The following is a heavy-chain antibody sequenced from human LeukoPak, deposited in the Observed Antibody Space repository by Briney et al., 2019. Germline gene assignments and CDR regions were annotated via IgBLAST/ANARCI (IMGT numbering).Heavy chain of an antibody. J-gene: IGHJ6*02. Sequence: PSETLSLTCAVYGGSFSGYYWSWIRQPPGKGLEWIGEINHSGSTNYNPSLKSRVTISVDTSENQFSLKLSSVTAADTAVYYCARSRFGVVVPASRYGMDVWGQGTTVTVSS. D-gene: IGHD2-2*01. V-gene: IGHV4-34*01. CDR2: INHSGST. CDR3: ARSRFGVVVPASRYGMDV. CDR1: GGSFSGYY.